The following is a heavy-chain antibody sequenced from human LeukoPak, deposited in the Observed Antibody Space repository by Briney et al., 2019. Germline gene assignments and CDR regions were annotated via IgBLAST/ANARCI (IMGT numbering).Heavy chain of an antibody. CDR1: GGTFSSYA. D-gene: IGHD2-15*01. V-gene: IGHV1-69*04. J-gene: IGHJ4*02. Sequence: ASVTVSCKASGGTFSSYAISWVRQAPGQGLEWMGRIIPILGIANYAQKFQGRVTITADKSTSTAYMELSSLRSEDTAVYYCAREVVVVVAAREGLDYWGQGTLVTVSS. CDR3: AREVVVVVAAREGLDY. CDR2: IIPILGIA.